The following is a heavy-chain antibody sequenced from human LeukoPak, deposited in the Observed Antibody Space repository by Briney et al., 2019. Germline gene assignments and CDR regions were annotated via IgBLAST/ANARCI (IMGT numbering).Heavy chain of an antibody. CDR1: GFTFSSYW. V-gene: IGHV3-74*01. CDR3: ARAGSYRFDY. D-gene: IGHD3-16*02. Sequence: GGSLRLSCAASGFTFSSYWMHWVRQVPGKRLVWVSRINTDGSTIDYADSLKGRFTISRDDAKNTLYLQMYSLRDEDTAIYYCARAGSYRFDYWGQGTLVTVSS. J-gene: IGHJ4*02. CDR2: INTDGSTI.